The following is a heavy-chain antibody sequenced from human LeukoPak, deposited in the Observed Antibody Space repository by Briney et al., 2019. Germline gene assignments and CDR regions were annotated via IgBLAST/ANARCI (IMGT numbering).Heavy chain of an antibody. D-gene: IGHD2-8*01. Sequence: SGPTLVKPTQTLTLTCTFSGFSLSTGGMGVGWLRQPPGKALEWLALIYWDDDKRYSPSLKTRLTITKDTSKNQVVLTMTNMDPVDTATYFCAHPPGYCTNGVCYTPYYFDYWGQGTLVTVSS. CDR3: AHPPGYCTNGVCYTPYYFDY. J-gene: IGHJ4*02. V-gene: IGHV2-5*02. CDR2: IYWDDDK. CDR1: GFSLSTGGMG.